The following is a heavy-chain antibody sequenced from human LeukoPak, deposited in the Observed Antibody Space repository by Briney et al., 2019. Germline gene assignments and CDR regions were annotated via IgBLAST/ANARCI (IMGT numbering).Heavy chain of an antibody. CDR3: ASLVGIQLSNW. Sequence: SETLSLTCTVSGGSISSSSYYWGWIRQPPGKGLEWIGSISYSGSTYYNSSLKSRVTISVDKSKNQFSLKLSSVTAADTAVYYCASLVGIQLSNWWGQGTLVTVSS. CDR2: ISYSGST. J-gene: IGHJ4*02. CDR1: GGSISSSSYY. V-gene: IGHV4-39*07. D-gene: IGHD5-18*01.